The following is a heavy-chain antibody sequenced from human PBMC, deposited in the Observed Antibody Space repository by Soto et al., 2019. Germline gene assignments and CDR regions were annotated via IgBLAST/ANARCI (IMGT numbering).Heavy chain of an antibody. CDR2: ISYDGRDS. J-gene: IGHJ4*02. V-gene: IGHV3-30*04. CDR3: AKDRYFDSYHFDY. Sequence: XGSLRLSCSVSGVTLTAFAIHWVRQSPGKGLEWVAVISYDGRDSHYADSVKGRLTISRDNSKNTVFLQINSLTTEDTAVYYCAKDRYFDSYHFDYSGQGTRVTVSS. D-gene: IGHD3-9*01. CDR1: GVTLTAFA.